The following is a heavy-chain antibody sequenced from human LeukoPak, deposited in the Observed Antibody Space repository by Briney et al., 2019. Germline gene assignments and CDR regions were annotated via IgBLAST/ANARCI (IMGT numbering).Heavy chain of an antibody. CDR1: GFTFSSYS. CDR2: ISSTSSAI. J-gene: IGHJ4*02. V-gene: IGHV3-48*04. Sequence: GGSLRLFCAASGFTFSSYSMNWVRQAPGKGLEWLSYISSTSSAIYYADSLKGRFTISRDNAKNSLYLQMDSLRAEDTAVYYCARVIGSYGDSAYWGQGTLVTVSS. D-gene: IGHD3-16*01. CDR3: ARVIGSYGDSAY.